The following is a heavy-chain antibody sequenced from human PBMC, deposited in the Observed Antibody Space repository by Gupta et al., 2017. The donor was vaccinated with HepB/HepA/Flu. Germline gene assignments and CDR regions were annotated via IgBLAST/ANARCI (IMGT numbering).Heavy chain of an antibody. CDR2: IIPIFGTA. Sequence: QVQLVQSGAEVKKPGSSVKVSCKASGGTFSSYAISWVRQAPGQGLEWMGGIIPIFGTANYAQKFQGRVTITADESTSTAYMELSSLRSEDTAVYYCARDRRYYDFWSGYYRPGSFDYWGQGTLVTVS. CDR3: ARDRRYYDFWSGYYRPGSFDY. D-gene: IGHD3-3*01. CDR1: GGTFSSYA. J-gene: IGHJ4*02. V-gene: IGHV1-69*01.